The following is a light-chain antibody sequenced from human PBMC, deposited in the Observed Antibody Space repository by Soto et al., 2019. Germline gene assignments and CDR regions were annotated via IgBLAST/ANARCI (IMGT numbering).Light chain of an antibody. Sequence: QSVLTQPPSVSGAPGQRGTISCTGSSSNIGADYDVHWYQQLPGTAPKLLIFGNSNRPSGVPDRFSGSKSGTSASLAITGLQAEDEADYYCQSYDTSLSASVFGGGTKLTVL. V-gene: IGLV1-40*01. CDR3: QSYDTSLSASV. CDR1: SSNIGADYD. J-gene: IGLJ2*01. CDR2: GNS.